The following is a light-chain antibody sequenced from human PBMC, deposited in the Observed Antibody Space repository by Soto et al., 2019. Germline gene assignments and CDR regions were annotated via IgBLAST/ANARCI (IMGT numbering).Light chain of an antibody. CDR1: QTINSW. CDR2: MAS. Sequence: DIQMTQSPSTLSASVGDRVTITCRASQTINSWLAWYQQKPGKVPRLLIYMASGLHSGVPSRFSGSGSGTEFTLTISSVQPEDFATYYCQHYKTYPYTFGQGTKLEIK. J-gene: IGKJ2*01. V-gene: IGKV1-5*03. CDR3: QHYKTYPYT.